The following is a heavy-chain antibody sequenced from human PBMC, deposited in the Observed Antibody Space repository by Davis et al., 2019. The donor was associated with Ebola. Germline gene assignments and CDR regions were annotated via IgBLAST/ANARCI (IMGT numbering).Heavy chain of an antibody. CDR2: IRSKANTYAT. V-gene: IGHV3-73*01. CDR3: TSTLDGDYVDY. Sequence: GESLKISCAASGFTFSGSAMPWVRQASGKGLEWVGRIRSKANTYATAYAASVKGRFTISRDDSKNTAYLQMNSLKTEDTAVYYCTSTLDGDYVDYWGQGTRVTVSS. J-gene: IGHJ4*02. CDR1: GFTFSGSA. D-gene: IGHD4-17*01.